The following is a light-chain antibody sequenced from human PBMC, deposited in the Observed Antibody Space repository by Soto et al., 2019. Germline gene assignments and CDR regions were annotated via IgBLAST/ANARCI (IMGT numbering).Light chain of an antibody. CDR2: GAS. Sequence: EIVLTQSPGTLSLSPGERATLSCRASQSVSSSYLAWYQQKPGQAPSLLIYGASSRATGIPDRFSGSGSGTDFTLTISSLEPEDFAVYYGQQYGSSLFTFGPGTKVDSK. V-gene: IGKV3-20*01. CDR1: QSVSSSY. CDR3: QQYGSSLFT. J-gene: IGKJ3*01.